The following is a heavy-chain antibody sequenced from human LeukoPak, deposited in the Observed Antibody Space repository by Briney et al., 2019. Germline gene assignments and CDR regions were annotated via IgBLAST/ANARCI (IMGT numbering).Heavy chain of an antibody. CDR3: AKASYVVVTASPFDY. J-gene: IGHJ4*02. D-gene: IGHD2-21*02. CDR2: ISYDGSNK. CDR1: GFTFTTYW. V-gene: IGHV3-30*18. Sequence: GGSLRLSCAASGFTFTTYWMHWVRQVPGKGLEWVAVISYDGSNKYYADSVKGRFTISRDNSKNTLYLQMNSLRAEDTAVYYCAKASYVVVTASPFDYWGQGTLVTVSS.